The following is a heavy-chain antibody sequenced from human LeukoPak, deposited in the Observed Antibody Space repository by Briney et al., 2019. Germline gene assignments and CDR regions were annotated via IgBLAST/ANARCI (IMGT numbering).Heavy chain of an antibody. J-gene: IGHJ4*02. CDR1: GFTFSSLT. Sequence: GGSLRLSCAASGFTFSSLTMNWVRQAPGKGLEWVSYISSSSSRIYYADSVKGRFTVTRDNAKNSMYLQMNSLRDEDTAVYYCARPTYSGSYYWFDYWGQGTLVTVSS. D-gene: IGHD1-26*01. V-gene: IGHV3-48*02. CDR3: ARPTYSGSYYWFDY. CDR2: ISSSSSRI.